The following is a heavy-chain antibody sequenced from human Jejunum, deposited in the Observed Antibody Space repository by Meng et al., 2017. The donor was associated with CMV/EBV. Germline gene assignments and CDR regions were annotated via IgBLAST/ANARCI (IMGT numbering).Heavy chain of an antibody. Sequence: SGFTFSRSWMSLVRQAPGKGLEWVANINEDGSDEYYVDSMKGRFTISRDNAKTSLYLQLSSLRPEDTAVYYCARQAMFEDYYFDSWGQGTLVTVSS. J-gene: IGHJ4*02. D-gene: IGHD3-10*02. CDR1: GFTFSRSW. CDR2: INEDGSDE. V-gene: IGHV3-7*01. CDR3: ARQAMFEDYYFDS.